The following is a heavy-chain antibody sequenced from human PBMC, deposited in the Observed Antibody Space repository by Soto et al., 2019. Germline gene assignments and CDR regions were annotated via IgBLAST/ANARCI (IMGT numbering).Heavy chain of an antibody. D-gene: IGHD3-22*01. V-gene: IGHV4-59*01. Sequence: SSETLSLTCTVSGGSINRASWSWIRQSPGKGLQWIGHFYYSGSTYYNPSLKSRVTISVDTSKNQFSLTLTSVTAADTAVYYCARAYYDRSGYAVDPWGQGTLVTVSS. CDR3: ARAYYDRSGYAVDP. CDR2: FYYSGST. CDR1: GGSINRAS. J-gene: IGHJ5*02.